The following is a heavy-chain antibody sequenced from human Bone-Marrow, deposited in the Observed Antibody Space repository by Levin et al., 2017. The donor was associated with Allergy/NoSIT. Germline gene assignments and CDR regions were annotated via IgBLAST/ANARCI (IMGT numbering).Heavy chain of an antibody. J-gene: IGHJ4*02. CDR3: ASQYSASSTWGY. V-gene: IGHV4-39*07. Sequence: ESLKISCTVSGGSISTTTYYWGWIRQPPGKGLEWLGSISYSGTTYYNPSLKSRVTISVDTSKNQFSLKLPSVTAEDTAVYFCASQYSASSTWGYWGQGTLVNVSS. D-gene: IGHD1-26*01. CDR2: ISYSGTT. CDR1: GGSISTTTYY.